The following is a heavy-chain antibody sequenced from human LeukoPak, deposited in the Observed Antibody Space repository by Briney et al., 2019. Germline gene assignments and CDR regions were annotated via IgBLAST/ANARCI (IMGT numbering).Heavy chain of an antibody. CDR1: GFTFSSYS. Sequence: PGGSLRLSCAASGFTFSSYSMSWVRQAPGKGLEWVSSISSSSSYIYYADSVKGRFTISRDNAKNSLYLQMNSLRAEDTAVYYCARASYSGSYTRGFYFDYWGQGTLVTVSS. D-gene: IGHD1-26*01. J-gene: IGHJ4*02. CDR2: ISSSSSYI. CDR3: ARASYSGSYTRGFYFDY. V-gene: IGHV3-21*01.